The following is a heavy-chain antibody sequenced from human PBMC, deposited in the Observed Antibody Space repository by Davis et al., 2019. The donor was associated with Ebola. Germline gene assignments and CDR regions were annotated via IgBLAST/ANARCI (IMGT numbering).Heavy chain of an antibody. V-gene: IGHV3-23*01. CDR2: ISACGADI. CDR1: GFTFSNYA. D-gene: IGHD2-8*01. Sequence: GESLKISCAASGFTFSNYAMSWVRQAPGGGLEWVSGISACGADIKYADSVRGRFSISRDDSKNTLYLQMDSLRAEDTAVFYCAEGGTNNFLGANWGQGTLVTVSS. CDR3: AEGGTNNFLGAN. J-gene: IGHJ4*02.